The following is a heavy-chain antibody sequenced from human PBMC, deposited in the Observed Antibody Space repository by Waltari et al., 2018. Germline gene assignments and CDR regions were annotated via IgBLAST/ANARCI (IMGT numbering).Heavy chain of an antibody. CDR2: IYYSGST. V-gene: IGHV4-59*01. Sequence: VQLQESGPGLVKPSETLSLTCTVSGGSISSYYWSWIRQPPGKGLEWIGYIYYSGSTTYNPSLQLRVTISVDTSKNQFSLKLSAVTAADTAVYYCARVGDGYNFPEVGAFDIWGQGTMVTVSS. J-gene: IGHJ3*02. CDR3: ARVGDGYNFPEVGAFDI. D-gene: IGHD5-12*01. CDR1: GGSISSYY.